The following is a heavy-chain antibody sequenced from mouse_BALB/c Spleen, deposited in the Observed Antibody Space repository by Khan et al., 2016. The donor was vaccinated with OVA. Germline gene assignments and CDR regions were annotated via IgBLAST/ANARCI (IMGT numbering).Heavy chain of an antibody. CDR2: IWSAGST. D-gene: IGHD2-4*01. CDR1: GFSLNTYS. J-gene: IGHJ3*01. Sequence: QVQLKESGPGLLQPSQSLSITCTVSGFSLNTYSIHWVRQSPGKGLEWLGVIWSAGSTDYNAAFMSRLSINKDNSKSQVFFKMNSLKSNDTAIYYCGRRGDDYGRGAWFVYWGQGTLVTVSA. V-gene: IGHV2-2*02. CDR3: GRRGDDYGRGAWFVY.